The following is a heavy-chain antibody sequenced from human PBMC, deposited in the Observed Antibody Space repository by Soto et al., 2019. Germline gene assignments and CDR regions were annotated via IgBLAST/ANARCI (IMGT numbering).Heavy chain of an antibody. CDR2: VDQDGSAK. D-gene: IGHD3-22*01. J-gene: IGHJ4*02. Sequence: LSLSFAASLLAFNVYYMTWIRRAPGKGLEWVATVDQDGSAKYYLDSVKGRFTISRDNAKNSLYVQMNSLRGEDTAVYYCARYCAYDSIYYCSSDRLDYWGQGTLVTVS. V-gene: IGHV3-7*01. CDR3: ARYCAYDSIYYCSSDRLDY. CDR1: LLAFNVYY.